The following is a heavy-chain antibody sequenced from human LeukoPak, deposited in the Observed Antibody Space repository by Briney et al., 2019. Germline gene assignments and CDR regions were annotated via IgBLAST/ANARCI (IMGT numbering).Heavy chain of an antibody. CDR2: IFPGDSDT. CDR3: ARLRYCSGGSCYGDY. D-gene: IGHD2-15*01. Sequence: GESLKISCKGSGYSFTSYWIGWVRQIPGKGLEWMGIIFPGDSDTRYSPSFQGQVTISGDKSISTAYLQWSSLKASDTAIYYCARLRYCSGGSCYGDYWGQGTLLTVSS. V-gene: IGHV5-51*01. J-gene: IGHJ4*02. CDR1: GYSFTSYW.